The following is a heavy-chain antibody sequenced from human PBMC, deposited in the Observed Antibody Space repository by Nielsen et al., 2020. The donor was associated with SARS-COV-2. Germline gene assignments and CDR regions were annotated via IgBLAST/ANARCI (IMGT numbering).Heavy chain of an antibody. CDR2: IWYDGSNK. V-gene: IGHV3-33*01. CDR1: GFTFSSYG. CDR3: ARGSGATAKHKDAFDI. D-gene: IGHD6-25*01. Sequence: GESLKISCAASGFTFSSYGMHWVRQAPGKGLEWVAVIWYDGSNKYYADSVKGRFIISRDNSKNTLYLQMNSLRAEDTAVYYCARGSGATAKHKDAFDIWGQGTMVTVSS. J-gene: IGHJ3*02.